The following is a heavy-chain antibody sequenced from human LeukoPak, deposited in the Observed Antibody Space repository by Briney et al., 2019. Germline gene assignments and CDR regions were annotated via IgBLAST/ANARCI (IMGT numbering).Heavy chain of an antibody. CDR2: IDSVGDT. D-gene: IGHD6-13*01. CDR1: GFTFSSYD. Sequence: PGGSLRLSCAASGFTFSSYDMHWVRQATGKGLEWVSIIDSVGDTYYPDSVKGRFTISRENAKNSVYLQMDSLRAGDTAVYYCAREGGSSRWYYYYGMDVWGQGTTVTVSS. V-gene: IGHV3-13*01. J-gene: IGHJ6*02. CDR3: AREGGSSRWYYYYGMDV.